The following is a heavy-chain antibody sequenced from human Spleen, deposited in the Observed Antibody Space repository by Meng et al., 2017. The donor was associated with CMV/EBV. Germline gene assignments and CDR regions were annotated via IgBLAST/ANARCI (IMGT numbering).Heavy chain of an antibody. V-gene: IGHV3-21*05. CDR2: ITSSSSFI. CDR1: GFTFSSYS. CDR3: ARGLIKLTYYYDSSGYYSLAY. D-gene: IGHD3-22*01. Sequence: GGSLRLSCAASGFTFSSYSMTWVRQAPGKGLEWVSYITSSSSFISYADSVKGRFTISRDNARNSLYLQMNSLRAEDTAVYYCARGLIKLTYYYDSSGYYSLAYWGQGTLVTVSS. J-gene: IGHJ4*02.